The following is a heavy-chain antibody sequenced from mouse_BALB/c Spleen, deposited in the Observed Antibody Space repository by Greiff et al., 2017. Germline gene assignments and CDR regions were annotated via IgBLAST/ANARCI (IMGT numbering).Heavy chain of an antibody. CDR1: GYAFTSYN. CDR2: IDPYNGGT. Sequence: VQLKQSGPELVKPGASVKVSCKASGYAFTSYNMYWVKQSHGKSLEWIGYIDPYNGGTSYNQKFKGKATLTVDKSSSTAYMHLNSLTSEDSAVYYCAKSVNYYGSSSFAYWGQGTLVTVSA. J-gene: IGHJ3*01. V-gene: IGHV1S135*01. D-gene: IGHD1-1*01. CDR3: AKSVNYYGSSSFAY.